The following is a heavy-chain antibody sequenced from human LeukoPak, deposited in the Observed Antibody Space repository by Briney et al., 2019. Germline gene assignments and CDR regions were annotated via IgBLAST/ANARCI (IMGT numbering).Heavy chain of an antibody. V-gene: IGHV1-69*02. J-gene: IGHJ4*02. CDR1: GYTLTELS. D-gene: IGHD3-10*01. CDR2: IIPILGIA. CDR3: ASVYGSGSYFY. Sequence: GASVKVSCKVSGYTLTELSMHWVRQAPGQGLEWMGRIIPILGIANYAQKFQGRVTITADKSTSTAYMELSSLRSEDTAVYYCASVYGSGSYFYWGQGTLVTVSS.